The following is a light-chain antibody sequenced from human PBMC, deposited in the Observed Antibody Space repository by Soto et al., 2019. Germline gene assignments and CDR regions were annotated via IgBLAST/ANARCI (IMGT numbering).Light chain of an antibody. CDR3: SSYTSATTYV. J-gene: IGLJ1*01. CDR1: SSDVGAYNY. V-gene: IGLV2-14*01. CDR2: DVS. Sequence: QSVLTQPASVSGSPGQSITISCTGTSSDVGAYNYDSWYQQYPGEAHKVIIYDVSHRPAGVSNRFSGSKSGNTASLTIPGLQTQDEADYYCSSYTSATTYVFGTGTKVTVL.